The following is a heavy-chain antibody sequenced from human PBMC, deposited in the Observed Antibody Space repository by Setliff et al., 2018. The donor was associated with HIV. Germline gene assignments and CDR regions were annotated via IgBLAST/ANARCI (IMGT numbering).Heavy chain of an antibody. V-gene: IGHV1-18*01. J-gene: IGHJ5*02. CDR2: ISADNGNR. D-gene: IGHD2-2*01. CDR3: AVVVPAAMPGGIGWFDP. Sequence: GASVKVSCKASGYTFTSNGISGVRQAPGQGLEWMGWISADNGNRNYAQKLKGRVTMTTDTSTSTAYMELRSLRSDDTAVYYWAVVVPAAMPGGIGWFDPWGQGTLVTVSS. CDR1: GYTFTSNG.